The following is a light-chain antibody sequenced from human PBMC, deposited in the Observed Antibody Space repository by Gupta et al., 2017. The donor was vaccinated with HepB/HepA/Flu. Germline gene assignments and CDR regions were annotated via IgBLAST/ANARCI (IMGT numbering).Light chain of an antibody. V-gene: IGKV3-15*01. Sequence: EIVMTQSPATLSVSPGERATLSCRASQSVSTNLGWYQQKPGQAPRLLIYGASTRATGIPARCSGSGSGTEFTLTISSLQSEDLAVYYCQQYNRWPCSFGQGTKLEIK. J-gene: IGKJ2*04. CDR2: GAS. CDR1: QSVSTN. CDR3: QQYNRWPCS.